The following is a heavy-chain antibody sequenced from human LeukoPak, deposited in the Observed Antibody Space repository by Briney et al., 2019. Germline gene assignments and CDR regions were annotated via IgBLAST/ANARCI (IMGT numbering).Heavy chain of an antibody. CDR2: INWNGGST. D-gene: IGHD1-20*01. Sequence: GGSLRLSCAASGFTFDDYGMTWVRQSPGKGLEWVSGINWNGGSTSYADSVKGRFTISRDNSKNSLYPQVNSLRAEDTALYYCARGINWIDYWGQGTLVTVSS. V-gene: IGHV3-20*04. CDR1: GFTFDDYG. CDR3: ARGINWIDY. J-gene: IGHJ4*02.